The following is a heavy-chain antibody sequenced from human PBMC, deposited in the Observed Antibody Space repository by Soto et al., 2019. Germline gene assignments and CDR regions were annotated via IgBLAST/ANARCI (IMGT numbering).Heavy chain of an antibody. V-gene: IGHV3-15*01. Sequence: GGSLRLSCAASGFTFSNAWMTWVRQAPGKGLEWVGRIKSKTDGGTTDYAAPVKGRFTISRDDSKNTLFLQMNSLKTEDTGVYYCTTHDYRSAFNIWGQGTMVTVSS. CDR1: GFTFSNAW. D-gene: IGHD4-17*01. CDR3: TTHDYRSAFNI. CDR2: IKSKTDGGTT. J-gene: IGHJ3*02.